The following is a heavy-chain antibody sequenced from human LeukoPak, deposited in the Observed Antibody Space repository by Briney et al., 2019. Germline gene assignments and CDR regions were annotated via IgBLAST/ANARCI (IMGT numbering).Heavy chain of an antibody. CDR3: ASQYSYGPDAFDI. CDR2: IIPIFGTA. D-gene: IGHD5-18*01. CDR1: GGTFSSYA. J-gene: IGHJ3*02. V-gene: IGHV1-69*06. Sequence: GASVKVSCKASGGTFSSYAISWVRQAPGQGLEWMGGIIPIFGTANYAQKFQGRVTITADKSTSTAYMELSSLRAEDMAVYYCASQYSYGPDAFDIWGQGTMVTVSS.